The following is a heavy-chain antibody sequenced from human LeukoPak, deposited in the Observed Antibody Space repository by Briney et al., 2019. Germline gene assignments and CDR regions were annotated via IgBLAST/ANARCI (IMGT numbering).Heavy chain of an antibody. D-gene: IGHD1-14*01. CDR3: ARDWRGGSRNYYYYYMDV. Sequence: PGGSLRLSCAASEFTFSSYWMHWVRQAPGKGLVWVSRINSDGSSTSYADSVKGRFTISRDNAKNTLYLQMNSLRAEDTAVYYCARDWRGGSRNYYYYYMDVWGKGTTVTVSS. CDR2: INSDGSST. J-gene: IGHJ6*03. CDR1: EFTFSSYW. V-gene: IGHV3-74*01.